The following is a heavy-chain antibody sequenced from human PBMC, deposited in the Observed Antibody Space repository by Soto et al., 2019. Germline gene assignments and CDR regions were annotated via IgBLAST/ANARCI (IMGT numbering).Heavy chain of an antibody. J-gene: IGHJ6*02. D-gene: IGHD4-17*01. CDR3: AKGDGVTVTYSYYYYGMDV. CDR2: ISYDGSNK. V-gene: IGHV3-30*18. CDR1: GFTFSSYG. Sequence: QVQPVESGGGVVQPGRSLRLSCAASGFTFSSYGMHWVRQAPGKGLEWVAVISYDGSNKYYADSVKGRFTISRDNSKNTLYLQMNSLRAEDTAVYYCAKGDGVTVTYSYYYYGMDVWGQGTTVTVSS.